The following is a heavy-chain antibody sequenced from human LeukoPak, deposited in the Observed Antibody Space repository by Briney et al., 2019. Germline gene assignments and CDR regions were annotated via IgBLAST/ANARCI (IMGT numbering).Heavy chain of an antibody. J-gene: IGHJ4*02. CDR1: GYTFTAYY. CDR2: INPNSGGT. CDR3: ATMGAEIDY. V-gene: IGHV1-2*04. Sequence: GASVKVSCKASGYTFTAYYMHWVRQAPGQGLGWMGWINPNSGGTNYAQKSQGWVTMTRDTSISTVYMELSRLRSDDAAVYYCATMGAEIDYWGQGTLVTVPS. D-gene: IGHD1-26*01.